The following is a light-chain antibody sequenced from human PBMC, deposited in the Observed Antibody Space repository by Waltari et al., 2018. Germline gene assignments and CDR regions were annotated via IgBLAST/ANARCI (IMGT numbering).Light chain of an antibody. J-gene: IGLJ1*01. CDR1: KLGDKY. V-gene: IGLV3-1*01. CDR3: QAWDSSTGV. CDR2: QDS. Sequence: SSALTQPPSVSVSPGQTASITCPGDKLGDKYACWYQQKPGQSPVLVIYQDSKRPSGIPERFSGSNSGNTATLTISGTQAMDEADYYCQAWDSSTGVFGTGTKVTVL.